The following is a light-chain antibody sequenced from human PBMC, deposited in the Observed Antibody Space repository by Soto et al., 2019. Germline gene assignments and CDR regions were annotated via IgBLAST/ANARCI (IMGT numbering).Light chain of an antibody. CDR2: AAS. CDR1: QSIKKS. J-gene: IGKJ1*01. V-gene: IGKV1-39*01. Sequence: DVQMTQSPSSLSASVGDRVTITCRASQSIKKSLNWYQQKPGKAPKLLIFAASNLQSGVPSRFSGSGSGTDFTLTISSRQAEDFATYYCQQNYITPPWTFGPGTKVEVK. CDR3: QQNYITPPWT.